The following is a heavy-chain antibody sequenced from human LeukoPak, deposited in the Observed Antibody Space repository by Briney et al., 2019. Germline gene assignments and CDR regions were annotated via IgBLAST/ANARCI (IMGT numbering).Heavy chain of an antibody. Sequence: SETLSLTCTVSGGSINSHFWSWVRQPPGKGLELIAYIYSTGNINYNPSLKSRVSMSVDTSKNQFSLNLNSVTAADTAVYYCARGNVNTAWNYFGMDVWGQGTTVTVSS. CDR3: ARGNVNTAWNYFGMDV. J-gene: IGHJ6*02. V-gene: IGHV4-59*11. CDR1: GGSINSHF. CDR2: IYSTGNI. D-gene: IGHD5-18*01.